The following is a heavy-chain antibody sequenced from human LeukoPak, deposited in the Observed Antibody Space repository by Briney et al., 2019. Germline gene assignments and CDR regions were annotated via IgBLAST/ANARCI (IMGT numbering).Heavy chain of an antibody. Sequence: GGSLRLSCAASGFTFSSYAMSWVRQAPGKGLEWVSAISGSGGSTYYADSVKGRFTISRDNSKNTLYLQMSSLRAEDTTVYYCAKDSSIHLNYDFWSGYSRFDDWGQGTLVTVSS. J-gene: IGHJ4*02. CDR2: ISGSGGST. CDR3: AKDSSIHLNYDFWSGYSRFDD. V-gene: IGHV3-23*01. CDR1: GFTFSSYA. D-gene: IGHD3-3*01.